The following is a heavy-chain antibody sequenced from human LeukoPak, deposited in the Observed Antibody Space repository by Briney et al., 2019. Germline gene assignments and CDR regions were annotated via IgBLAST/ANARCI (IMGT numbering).Heavy chain of an antibody. D-gene: IGHD3-10*01. Sequence: ASETLSLTCTVSGYSISSGYYWGWIRQPPGKGLEWIGSIYHSGSTYYNPSLKSRVTISVDTSKNQFSLKLSSVTAADTAVYYCARCDRVYGMDVWGQGTTVTVSS. V-gene: IGHV4-38-2*02. CDR3: ARCDRVYGMDV. CDR2: IYHSGST. CDR1: GYSISSGYY. J-gene: IGHJ6*02.